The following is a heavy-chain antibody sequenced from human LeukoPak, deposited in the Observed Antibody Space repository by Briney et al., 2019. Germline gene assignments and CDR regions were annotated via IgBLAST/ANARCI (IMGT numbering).Heavy chain of an antibody. V-gene: IGHV3-74*01. CDR2: INVDGSSR. Sequence: GGSLRLSCAAFGFTFSSYWMHWVRQAPGKGLVWVSRINVDGSSRTYAEDSVKGRFTISRDNAKNTLYLQMNSLRAEDTAVYYCTRDRTLFGTGGDSWGQGTLVTVSS. J-gene: IGHJ4*02. CDR3: TRDRTLFGTGGDS. CDR1: GFTFSSYW. D-gene: IGHD3-3*01.